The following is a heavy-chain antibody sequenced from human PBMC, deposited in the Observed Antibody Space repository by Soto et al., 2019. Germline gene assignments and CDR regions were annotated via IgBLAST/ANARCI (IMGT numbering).Heavy chain of an antibody. J-gene: IGHJ4*02. Sequence: PSETVSLTCSIYSGSFIGYYWSWIRQPPGKGLEWIGEISQSGNTNYSPSLKSRVSISIDTSKKQFSLNLASVSAADTAVYYCARAPKVSGSSQTRPDFWGQGTLVTVSS. CDR1: SGSFIGYY. CDR3: ARAPKVSGSSQTRPDF. CDR2: ISQSGNT. D-gene: IGHD6-6*01. V-gene: IGHV4-34*01.